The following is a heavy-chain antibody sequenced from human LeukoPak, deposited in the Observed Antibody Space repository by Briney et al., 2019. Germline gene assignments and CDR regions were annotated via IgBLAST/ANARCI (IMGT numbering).Heavy chain of an antibody. Sequence: PGGSLRLSCAASGFTFSSYAMSWVRQPPGQGLEWIGEISLSGLTNYNPSLKSRVTVSLDKSKNQLSLNLTSVTAADTAVYYCSRENGAFSPFGYWGQGTLATVPS. D-gene: IGHD2-8*01. CDR2: ISLSGLT. CDR3: SRENGAFSPFGY. CDR1: GFTFSSYAM. V-gene: IGHV4-4*02. J-gene: IGHJ4*02.